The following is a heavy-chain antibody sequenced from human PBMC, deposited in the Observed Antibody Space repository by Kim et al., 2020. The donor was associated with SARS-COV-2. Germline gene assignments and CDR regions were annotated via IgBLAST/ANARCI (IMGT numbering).Heavy chain of an antibody. V-gene: IGHV3-33*01. CDR1: GFTFSSYG. D-gene: IGHD2-2*01. CDR3: AREPYQDGFDY. J-gene: IGHJ4*02. CDR2: IWYDGSNK. Sequence: GGSLRLSCAASGFTFSSYGMHWVRQAPGKGLEWVAVIWYDGSNKYYADSVKGRFTISRDNSKNTLYLQMNSLRAEDTAVYYCAREPYQDGFDYWGQGTLVTVSS.